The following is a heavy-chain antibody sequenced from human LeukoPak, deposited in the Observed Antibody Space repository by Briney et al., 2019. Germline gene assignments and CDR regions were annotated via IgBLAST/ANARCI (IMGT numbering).Heavy chain of an antibody. D-gene: IGHD3-22*01. CDR2: NIPIFGTA. Sequence: SVKVSCKASGGTFSSYAISWVRQAPGQGLEWMGGNIPIFGTANYAQKFQGRVTITADESTSTAYMELSSLRSEDTAVYYCARDRGYYDSSGSLYYFDYWGQGTLVTVSS. CDR3: ARDRGYYDSSGSLYYFDY. V-gene: IGHV1-69*01. CDR1: GGTFSSYA. J-gene: IGHJ4*02.